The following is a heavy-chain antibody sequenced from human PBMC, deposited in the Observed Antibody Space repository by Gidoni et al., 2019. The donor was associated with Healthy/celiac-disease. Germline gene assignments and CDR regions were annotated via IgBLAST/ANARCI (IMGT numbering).Heavy chain of an antibody. V-gene: IGHV7-4-1*02. Sequence: QVQLVQSGSELTKPGASVKVSCKASGYTFTSYAMNWVRQAPGQGLEWMGWINTNTGNPTYAQGFTGRFVFSLDTSDSTAYLQISSLKAEDTAVYYCARVGEQWLYPPYYGMDVWGQGTTVTVSS. CDR2: INTNTGNP. CDR1: GYTFTSYA. CDR3: ARVGEQWLYPPYYGMDV. J-gene: IGHJ6*02. D-gene: IGHD6-19*01.